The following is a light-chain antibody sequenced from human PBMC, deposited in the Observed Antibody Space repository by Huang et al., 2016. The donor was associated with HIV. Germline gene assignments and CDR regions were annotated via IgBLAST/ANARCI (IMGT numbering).Light chain of an antibody. CDR1: QSVLSSATNKNY. CDR2: WAF. J-gene: IGKJ1*01. Sequence: DIVMTQSPDSLAVSLGEAATLTCRSSQSVLSSATNKNYLAWFQQKSGQFPKLLMFWAFTREAGVPDRFSGSGSGTHFTLTINNVKTEDVAIYYCQQYYTSPQTFGPGTRV. CDR3: QQYYTSPQT. V-gene: IGKV4-1*01.